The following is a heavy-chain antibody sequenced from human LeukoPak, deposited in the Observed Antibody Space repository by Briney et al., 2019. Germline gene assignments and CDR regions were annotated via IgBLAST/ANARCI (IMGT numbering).Heavy chain of an antibody. CDR1: GVSINTCCYY. V-gene: IGHV4-61*01. CDR3: ARGRSYGFDFDS. Sequence: SETLSLTCDVSGVSINTCCYYWTWIRQPPGKGLEWIGYKYYSGSTRYNSSLRSRLTISLDTSKNQFSLRLTSVTATDTAVYYCARGRSYGFDFDSWGPGTLVIVSS. J-gene: IGHJ4*02. CDR2: KYYSGST. D-gene: IGHD5-18*01.